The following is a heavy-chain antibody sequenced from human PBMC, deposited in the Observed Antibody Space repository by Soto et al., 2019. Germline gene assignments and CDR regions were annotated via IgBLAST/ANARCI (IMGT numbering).Heavy chain of an antibody. Sequence: TLSLTCAVSGYSISSGYYWGWIRQPPGKGLEWIGSIYHSGSTYYNPSLKSRVTISVDTSKNQFSLKLSSVTAADTAVYYCARDQRDFWSGYYPYNWLDPCGQGTLVTVSS. V-gene: IGHV4-38-2*02. J-gene: IGHJ5*02. CDR2: IYHSGST. D-gene: IGHD3-3*01. CDR3: ARDQRDFWSGYYPYNWLDP. CDR1: GYSISSGYY.